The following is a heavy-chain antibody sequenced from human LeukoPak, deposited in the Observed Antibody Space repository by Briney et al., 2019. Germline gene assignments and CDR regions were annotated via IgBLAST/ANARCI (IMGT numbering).Heavy chain of an antibody. CDR3: AKANLVVVTAEYSFDY. CDR2: ISGSGGST. D-gene: IGHD2-21*02. V-gene: IGHV3-23*01. J-gene: IGHJ4*02. CDR1: GFTFSSYA. Sequence: GGSLRLSCAASGFTFSSYAMSWVRQAPGKGLEWVSAISGSGGSTYYADSVKGRFTISRDNSKNTLYLQMNSLRAEDTAVYYCAKANLVVVTAEYSFDYWGQGTLVTVSS.